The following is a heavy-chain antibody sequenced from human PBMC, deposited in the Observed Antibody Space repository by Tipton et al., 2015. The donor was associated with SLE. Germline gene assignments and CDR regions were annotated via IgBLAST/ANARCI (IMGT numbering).Heavy chain of an antibody. CDR3: ARGKYCTSISCHYFDY. CDR1: GFTFADYG. D-gene: IGHD2-2*01. V-gene: IGHV3-20*04. CDR2: INWHGDST. J-gene: IGHJ4*02. Sequence: SLRLSCAASGFTFADYGMGWVRQAPGKGLEWVFGINWHGDSTRYADSVKGRFTISRDNAKNSVYLQMNSLRPEDTALYFCARGKYCTSISCHYFDYWGQGTLVTVSS.